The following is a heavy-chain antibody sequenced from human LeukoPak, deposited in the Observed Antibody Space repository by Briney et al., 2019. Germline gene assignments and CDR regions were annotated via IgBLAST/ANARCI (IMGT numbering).Heavy chain of an antibody. V-gene: IGHV1-18*01. CDR3: ARYQPDSIAVAGNDY. CDR2: ISAYNANT. CDR1: GYTFTSYG. J-gene: IGHJ4*02. Sequence: ASVKVSCTASGYTFTSYGISWVRQSPGHGLEWMGWISAYNANTKYAQKLQGRVTMTTDTSTSTAYMELRSLRSDDTAVYYCARYQPDSIAVAGNDYWAQGTLVTVST. D-gene: IGHD6-19*01.